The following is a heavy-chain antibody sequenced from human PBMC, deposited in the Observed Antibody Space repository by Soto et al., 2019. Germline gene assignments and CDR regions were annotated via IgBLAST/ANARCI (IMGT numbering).Heavy chain of an antibody. CDR1: GYSFTSYG. V-gene: IGHV1-18*01. Sequence: ASVKVSCKASGYSFTSYGISWVRQAPGQGLEWMGWISAYNGNTNYAQKLQGRVTMTTDTSTSTAYMELRSLRSDDTAVYYCARDRPPRFLEWPYYYYYGMDVWGQGTTVTVSS. J-gene: IGHJ6*02. D-gene: IGHD3-3*01. CDR3: ARDRPPRFLEWPYYYYYGMDV. CDR2: ISAYNGNT.